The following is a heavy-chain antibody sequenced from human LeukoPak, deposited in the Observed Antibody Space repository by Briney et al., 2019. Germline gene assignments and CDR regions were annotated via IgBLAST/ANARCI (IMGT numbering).Heavy chain of an antibody. J-gene: IGHJ4*02. CDR2: INHSGST. D-gene: IGHD2-21*02. V-gene: IGHV4-34*01. CDR3: ARIFYCGGDCYNLDYYFDY. CDR1: GGSFSGYY. Sequence: SETLSLTCAVYGGSFSGYYWSWIRQPPGKGLEWIGEINHSGSTNYNPSLKSRVTISVDTSKNQFSLKLNSVTAADTAVYYCARIFYCGGDCYNLDYYFDYWGQGTLVTVSS.